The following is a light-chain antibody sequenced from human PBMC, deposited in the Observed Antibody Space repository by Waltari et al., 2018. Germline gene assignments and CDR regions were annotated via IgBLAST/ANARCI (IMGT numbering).Light chain of an antibody. Sequence: QSALTQPASVSGSPGQSITISCTGTSSDIGSHNIVSWYQQHPGKAPKLMIYEVSKRPSGVANRFSGSKSGKRASLTISGLQAEDEADYYCCSYAGSSTLDVVFGGGTKLTVL. CDR2: EVS. V-gene: IGLV2-23*02. CDR1: SSDIGSHNI. CDR3: CSYAGSSTLDVV. J-gene: IGLJ2*01.